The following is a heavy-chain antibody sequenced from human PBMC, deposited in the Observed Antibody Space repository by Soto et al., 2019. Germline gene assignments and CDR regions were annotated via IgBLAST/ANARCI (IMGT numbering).Heavy chain of an antibody. J-gene: IGHJ4*02. CDR3: ARESHETEFDY. CDR1: GYTFTSYY. CDR2: INPSGGST. V-gene: IGHV1-46*01. Sequence: GASVKVSCKASGYTFTSYYMHWARQAPGQGLEWMGIINPSGGSTSYAQKFQGRVTMTRDTSTSTVYMELSSLRSEDTAVYYCARESHETEFDYWGQGTLVTVSS.